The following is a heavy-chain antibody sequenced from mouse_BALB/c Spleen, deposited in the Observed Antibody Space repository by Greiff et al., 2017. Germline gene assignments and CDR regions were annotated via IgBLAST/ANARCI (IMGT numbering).Heavy chain of an antibody. CDR1: GYAFTSYN. CDR3: ASRRAMDY. V-gene: IGHV1S135*01. CDR2: IDPYNGGT. J-gene: IGHJ4*01. Sequence: VHVKQSGPELVKPGASVKVSCKASGYAFTSYNMYWVKQSHGKSLEWIGYIDPYNGGTSYNQKFKGKATLTVDKSSSTAYMHLNSLTSEDSAVYYCASRRAMDYWGQGTSVTVSS.